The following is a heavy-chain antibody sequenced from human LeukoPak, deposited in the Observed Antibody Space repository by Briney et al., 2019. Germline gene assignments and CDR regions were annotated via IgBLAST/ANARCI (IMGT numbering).Heavy chain of an antibody. V-gene: IGHV4-39*01. D-gene: IGHD3-3*01. J-gene: IGHJ4*02. Sequence: SETLSLTCTVSGGSITNSPKYWGWIRQPPGQGLEWIVSIFYSGTTYYSPSLKSRATLSVDTSNTQFSLKLSSVTAADTAVYYCARAGAEDYDFWSGYDYWGQGTLVTVSS. CDR3: ARAGAEDYDFWSGYDY. CDR1: GGSITNSPKY. CDR2: IFYSGTT.